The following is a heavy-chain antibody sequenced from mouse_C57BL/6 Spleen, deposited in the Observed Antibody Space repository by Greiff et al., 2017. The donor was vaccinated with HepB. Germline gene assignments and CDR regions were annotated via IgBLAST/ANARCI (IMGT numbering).Heavy chain of an antibody. J-gene: IGHJ4*01. Sequence: VQLQQPGAELVKPGASVKMSCKASGYTFTSYWITWVKQRPGQGLEWIGDIYPGSGSTNYNEKFKSKATLTVDTSSSTAYMQLSSLTSEDSAVYYCALLIDSSGYDAMDYWGQGTSVTVSS. CDR1: GYTFTSYW. D-gene: IGHD3-2*02. V-gene: IGHV1-55*01. CDR3: ALLIDSSGYDAMDY. CDR2: IYPGSGST.